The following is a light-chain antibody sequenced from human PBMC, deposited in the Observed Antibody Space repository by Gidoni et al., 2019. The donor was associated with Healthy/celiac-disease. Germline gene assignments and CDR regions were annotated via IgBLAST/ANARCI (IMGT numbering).Light chain of an antibody. CDR1: QSVSSN. J-gene: IGKJ1*01. V-gene: IGKV3-15*01. CDR3: QQYNNWPSWT. Sequence: ELVMTQSPATLSVSPAERATLSCRASQSVSSNLAWYQQKPGQAPRLLIFGASTMAAGIPARFSGSGSGTEFTLTISSLQSEDFAVYYCQQYNNWPSWTFGQGTKVEIK. CDR2: GAS.